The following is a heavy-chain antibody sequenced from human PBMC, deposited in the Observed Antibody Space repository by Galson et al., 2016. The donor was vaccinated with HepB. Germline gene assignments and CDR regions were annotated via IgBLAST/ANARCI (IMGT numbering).Heavy chain of an antibody. V-gene: IGHV4-34*01. J-gene: IGHJ3*02. CDR1: GGSISGAY. Sequence: ETLSLTCAVYGGSISGAYWNWIRQSADKGLEWIGDITHSGSTNYNPSLESRVTISVDTSKNQFSLKLISVTAADTAVYYCARMRAFDIWSQGTMVTVSS. CDR2: ITHSGST. CDR3: ARMRAFDI.